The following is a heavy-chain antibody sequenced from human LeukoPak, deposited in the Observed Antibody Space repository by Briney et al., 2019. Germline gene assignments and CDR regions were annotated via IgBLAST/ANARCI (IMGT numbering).Heavy chain of an antibody. CDR2: INPNSGGT. Sequence: GASVKVSCKASGYTFTGYYMHWVQQAPGQGLEWMGWINPNSGGTNYAQKFQGWVTMTRDTSISTAYMELSRLRSDDTAVYYCARDSEYSSSWDSYYYYGMDVWGQGTTVTVSS. D-gene: IGHD6-13*01. CDR3: ARDSEYSSSWDSYYYYGMDV. V-gene: IGHV1-2*04. J-gene: IGHJ6*02. CDR1: GYTFTGYY.